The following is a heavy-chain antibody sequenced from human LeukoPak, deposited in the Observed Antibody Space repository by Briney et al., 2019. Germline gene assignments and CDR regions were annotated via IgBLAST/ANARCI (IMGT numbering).Heavy chain of an antibody. CDR3: TTDLSLTY. Sequence: GGSLTLPCAASGFTFSNAWMNWLRQAPGQGLEWVGRIKSKTNGETTDYAAPVKGRFTISRDDSKNTLYLQMNSLKTEDTAVYYCTTDLSLTYWGQGTLVTVSS. CDR1: GFTFSNAW. J-gene: IGHJ4*02. CDR2: IKSKTNGETT. V-gene: IGHV3-15*01. D-gene: IGHD4/OR15-4a*01.